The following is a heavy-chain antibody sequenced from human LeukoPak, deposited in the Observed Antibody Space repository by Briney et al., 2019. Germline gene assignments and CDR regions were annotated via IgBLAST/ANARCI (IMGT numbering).Heavy chain of an antibody. CDR2: INPSGGST. CDR3: PRDSYYDFWSGYFADAFDI. Sequence: ASVKVSCKASGYTFTSYYMHWVRQAPGQGLEWMGIINPSGGSTSYAQKFQGRVTMTRDTSTSTVYMELSSLRSEDTAVYYCPRDSYYDFWSGYFADAFDIWGQGTMVTVSS. J-gene: IGHJ3*02. D-gene: IGHD3-3*01. V-gene: IGHV1-46*01. CDR1: GYTFTSYY.